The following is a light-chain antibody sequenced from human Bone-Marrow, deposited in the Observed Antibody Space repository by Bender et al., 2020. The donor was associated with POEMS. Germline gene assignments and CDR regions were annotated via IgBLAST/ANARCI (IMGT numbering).Light chain of an antibody. CDR1: DIARQS. CDR3: QVWDSSGDHPV. J-gene: IGLJ3*02. Sequence: SYVLTQPPTVSAALGQTARITCGGKDIARQSGHWYQQRPGQSPVLVVYDDADRPSGIPDRFSGSSSGNTATLTISRVELVDEADYYCQVWDSSGDHPVFGGGTKLTVL. V-gene: IGLV3-21*02. CDR2: DDA.